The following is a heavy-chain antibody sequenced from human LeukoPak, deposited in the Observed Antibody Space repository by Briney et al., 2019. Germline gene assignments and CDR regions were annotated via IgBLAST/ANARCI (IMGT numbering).Heavy chain of an antibody. CDR1: GYTFTSYY. CDR2: INPSGGST. CDR3: ARDLLWFGELYYYYYGMDV. V-gene: IGHV1-46*04. D-gene: IGHD3-10*01. J-gene: IGHJ6*02. Sequence: GSVRVSCKASGYTFTSYYMHWVRQAPGQGLEWMGLINPSGGSTSYAEKLQGRVTMTSDTSTSTVYMELSSLRSEDTAVYYCARDLLWFGELYYYYYGMDVWGQGTTVTVSS.